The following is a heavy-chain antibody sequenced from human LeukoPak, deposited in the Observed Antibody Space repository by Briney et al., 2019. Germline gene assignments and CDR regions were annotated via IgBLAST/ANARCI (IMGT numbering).Heavy chain of an antibody. J-gene: IGHJ4*02. Sequence: GGSLRLSCAASGFIFSTYGMHWVRQAPGKGLEWVAYISYDGCRKSYADSVKGRFTISRDNSKNTLFLQMNSLKAEDTAVYYCAKKLIGNVDYFDYWGQGTLVTVSS. CDR3: AKKLIGNVDYFDY. CDR1: GFIFSTYG. CDR2: ISYDGCRK. D-gene: IGHD3-22*01. V-gene: IGHV3-30*02.